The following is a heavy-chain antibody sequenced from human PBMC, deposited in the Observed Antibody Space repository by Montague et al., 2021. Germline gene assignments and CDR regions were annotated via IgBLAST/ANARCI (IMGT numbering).Heavy chain of an antibody. J-gene: IGHJ6*03. CDR2: VSHGGRT. Sequence: SETLSLTCTVSRSLINSDYYWGWIRQPPGKGLEWMGSVSHGGRTYYSPSLKSRVTISVDTSNNHFSLKLSSVTAADTAMYYCARERDRYYYMDIWGKGTTITVSS. CDR3: ARERDRYYYMDI. V-gene: IGHV4-38-2*02. CDR1: RSLINSDYY.